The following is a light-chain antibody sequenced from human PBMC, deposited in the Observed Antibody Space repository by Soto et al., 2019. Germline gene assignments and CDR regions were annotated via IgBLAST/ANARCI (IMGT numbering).Light chain of an antibody. CDR2: DVS. V-gene: IGLV2-14*01. CDR1: SSDVGGYNY. Sequence: QSVLTQPASVSGSPGQSITISCTVTSSDVGGYNYVSWYQQHPGKAPKLMIYDVSNRPSGVSNRFSGSKSGNTASLTISGLQAEDEADYYCSSYTSSSTPFVFGTGTKVTVL. CDR3: SSYTSSSTPFV. J-gene: IGLJ1*01.